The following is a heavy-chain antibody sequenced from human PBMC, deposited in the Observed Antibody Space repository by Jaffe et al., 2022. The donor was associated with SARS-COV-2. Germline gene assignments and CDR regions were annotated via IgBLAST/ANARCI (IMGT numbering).Heavy chain of an antibody. J-gene: IGHJ5*02. CDR3: ARISWGEVRWFDP. Sequence: QVQLVESGGGLVKPGGSLRLSCAASGFTFSDYYMSWIRQAPGKGLEWISSITRLSDTSYADSVKGRFTISRDDAKNSVFLQMDSLRVDDTAVYYCARISWGEVRWFDPWGQGTLVTVSS. D-gene: IGHD3-10*01. V-gene: IGHV3-11*06. CDR2: ITRLSDT. CDR1: GFTFSDYY.